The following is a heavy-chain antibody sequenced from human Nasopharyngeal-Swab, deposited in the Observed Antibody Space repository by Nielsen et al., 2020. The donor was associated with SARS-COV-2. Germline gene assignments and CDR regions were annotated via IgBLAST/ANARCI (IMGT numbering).Heavy chain of an antibody. V-gene: IGHV3-66*01. CDR2: IYSDGST. Sequence: GESLKISCAASGITVRSNYMTWVRQAPGKGLEWVSLIYSDGSTYYSDSVRGRFTISRDNSKNTLYLQMNYLRAEDTALYYCARDNRLQLWLRFYGLDVWGQGTTVTVSS. CDR3: ARDNRLQLWLRFYGLDV. J-gene: IGHJ6*02. CDR1: GITVRSNY. D-gene: IGHD5-18*01.